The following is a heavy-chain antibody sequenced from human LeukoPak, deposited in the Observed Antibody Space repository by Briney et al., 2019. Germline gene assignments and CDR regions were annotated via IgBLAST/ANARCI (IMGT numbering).Heavy chain of an antibody. CDR1: GGSISNYD. J-gene: IGHJ4*02. CDR2: IYTSGST. CDR3: AREGYSGHDFIY. Sequence: PSETLSLTCTVSGGSISNYDWSWIRQPAGKGLEWIGRIYTSGSTNYNPSLKSRVTMSEDTSKKQFSLKLSSVTAADTAVYYCAREGYSGHDFIYWGQGTLVTVSS. D-gene: IGHD5-12*01. V-gene: IGHV4-4*07.